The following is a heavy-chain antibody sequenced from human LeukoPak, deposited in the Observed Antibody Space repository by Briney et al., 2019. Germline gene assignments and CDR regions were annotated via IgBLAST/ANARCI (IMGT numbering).Heavy chain of an antibody. CDR1: GFTFDDYA. D-gene: IGHD3-10*01. V-gene: IGHV3-9*01. J-gene: IGHJ3*02. CDR2: ISWNSGSI. Sequence: PGRSLRLSCAASGFTFDDYAMHWVRQAPGKGLEWVSGISWNSGSIGYADSVKGRFTISRDNAKNSLYLQMNSLRAEDTALYYCAKDWGWFGELHDAFDIWGQGTMVTVSS. CDR3: AKDWGWFGELHDAFDI.